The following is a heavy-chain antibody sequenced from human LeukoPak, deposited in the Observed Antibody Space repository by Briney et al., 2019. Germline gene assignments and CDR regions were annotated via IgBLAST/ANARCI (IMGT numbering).Heavy chain of an antibody. CDR1: GFTFSNYS. D-gene: IGHD5-12*01. V-gene: IGHV3-48*04. J-gene: IGHJ6*04. CDR2: ISSSGSTI. Sequence: GGSLRLSCAASGFTFSNYSMNWVRQAPGKGLEWVSYISSSGSTIYYADSVKGRFTISRDNAKNSLYLQMDSLRAEDTSVYYCARDIVATIFPYYYYYYGMDVWGKGTTVTVSS. CDR3: ARDIVATIFPYYYYYYGMDV.